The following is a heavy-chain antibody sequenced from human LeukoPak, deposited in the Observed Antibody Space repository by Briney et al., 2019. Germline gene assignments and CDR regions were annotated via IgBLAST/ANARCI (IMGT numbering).Heavy chain of an antibody. CDR2: ISAYNGNT. J-gene: IGHJ4*02. V-gene: IGHV1-18*01. CDR1: GYTFTSYG. CDR3: ARGRTYYYDSSGYMDY. D-gene: IGHD3-22*01. Sequence: ASVKVSCKASGYTFTSYGISWLRQAPGQGLEWMGWISAYNGNTNYAQKLQGRVTMTTDTSTSTAYMELRSLRSDDTAVYYCARGRTYYYDSSGYMDYWGQGTLVTVSS.